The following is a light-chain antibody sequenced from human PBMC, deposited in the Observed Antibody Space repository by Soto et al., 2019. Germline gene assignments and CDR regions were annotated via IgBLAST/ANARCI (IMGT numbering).Light chain of an antibody. CDR2: VAS. CDR3: LQQNSYPLP. V-gene: IGKV1-17*01. Sequence: DIQMTQSPSSLSASVGDRVTITCRASQGIRNDLAWYQEKPGKAPKRLIYVASRLQSGVPSRFSGSGSGTEFTLTISSLQPEDSATYYCLQQNSYPLPFGGGTKVDIK. CDR1: QGIRND. J-gene: IGKJ4*01.